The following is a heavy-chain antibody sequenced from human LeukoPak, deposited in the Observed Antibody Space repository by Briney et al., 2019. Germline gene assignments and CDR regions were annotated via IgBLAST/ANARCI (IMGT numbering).Heavy chain of an antibody. J-gene: IGHJ4*02. CDR3: AKLGYCSSISCYILDY. CDR1: GFTFSTYS. D-gene: IGHD2-2*02. V-gene: IGHV3-48*01. CDR2: ISSSSTSI. Sequence: WGSLRLSCAASGFTFSTYSMNWVRQAPGRGLEWISYISSSSTSIYYADSVKGRFTISRDNAKNSLYLQMNSLRAEDTAVYYCAKLGYCSSISCYILDYWGQGTLVTVSS.